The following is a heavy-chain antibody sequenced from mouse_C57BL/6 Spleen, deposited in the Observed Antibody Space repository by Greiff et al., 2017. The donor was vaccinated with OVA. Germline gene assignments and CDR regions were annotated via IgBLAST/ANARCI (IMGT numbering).Heavy chain of an antibody. CDR1: GFTFSSYG. Sequence: EVKLVESGGDLVKPGGSLKLSCAASGFTFSSYGMSWVRQTPDKRLEWVATISSGGSYTYYPDSVKGRFTISRDNAKNTLYLQMSSLKSEDTAMYYCASLIYDGYYDFDYWGQGTTLTVSS. CDR3: ASLIYDGYYDFDY. J-gene: IGHJ2*01. D-gene: IGHD2-3*01. CDR2: ISSGGSYT. V-gene: IGHV5-6*02.